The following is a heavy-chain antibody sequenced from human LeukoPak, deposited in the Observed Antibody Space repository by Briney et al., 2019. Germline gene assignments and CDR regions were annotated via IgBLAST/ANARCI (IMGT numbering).Heavy chain of an antibody. CDR1: GGSISSSSYY. V-gene: IGHV4-39*07. J-gene: IGHJ3*02. CDR2: IYYSGST. Sequence: SETLSLTCTVSGGSISSSSYYWGWIRQPPGKGLEWIGSIYYSGSTYYNPSLKSRVTISVDTSKNQFSLKLSSVTAADTAVYYCARERADYGSGSYSPGPYDPDDAFDIWGQGTMVTVSS. CDR3: ARERADYGSGSYSPGPYDPDDAFDI. D-gene: IGHD3-10*01.